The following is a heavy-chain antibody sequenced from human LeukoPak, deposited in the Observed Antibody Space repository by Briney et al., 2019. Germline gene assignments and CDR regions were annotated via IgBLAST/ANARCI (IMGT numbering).Heavy chain of an antibody. D-gene: IGHD5-18*01. Sequence: SETLSLTCTVSGGSISSYYWSWIPQPPGKGLEWIGYIYYSGSTNYNPSLKSRVTISVDTSKNQFSLKLSSVTAADTAVYYCARASKAYSSFDYWGQGTLVTVSS. CDR2: IYYSGST. V-gene: IGHV4-59*01. CDR3: ARASKAYSSFDY. CDR1: GGSISSYY. J-gene: IGHJ4*02.